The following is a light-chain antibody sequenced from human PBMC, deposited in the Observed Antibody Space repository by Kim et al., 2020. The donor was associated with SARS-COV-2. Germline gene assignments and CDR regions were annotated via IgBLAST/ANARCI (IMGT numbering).Light chain of an antibody. V-gene: IGLV3-19*01. CDR3: NSRDSNDNVV. CDR1: SLRSYS. Sequence: VSLGQTGRITGQGDSLRSYSTSWYQQRPGQAPILVIYGKNHRPSGIPDRVSGSSSGNTASLTITGTQAGDEADYYCNSRDSNDNVVFGGGTQLTVL. CDR2: GKN. J-gene: IGLJ2*01.